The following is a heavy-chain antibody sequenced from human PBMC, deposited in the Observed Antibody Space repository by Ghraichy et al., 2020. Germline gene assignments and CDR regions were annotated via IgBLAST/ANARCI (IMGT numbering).Heavy chain of an antibody. D-gene: IGHD2-2*01. CDR2: INPNSGGT. V-gene: IGHV1-2*02. CDR3: ARARIVVVPADI. Sequence: ASVKVSCKASGYTFTGYYMHWVRQAPGQGLEWMGWINPNSGGTNYAQKFQGRVTMTRDTSISTAYMELSRLRSDDTAVYYCARARIVVVPADIWGQGTMVTVSS. J-gene: IGHJ3*02. CDR1: GYTFTGYY.